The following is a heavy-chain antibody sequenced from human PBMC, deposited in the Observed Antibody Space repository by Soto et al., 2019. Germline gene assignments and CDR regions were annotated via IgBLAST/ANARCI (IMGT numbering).Heavy chain of an antibody. CDR2: INPNSGGT. CDR1: GYTFTGYY. Sequence: QVQLVQSGAEVKKPGASVKVSCKASGYTFTGYYMHWVRQAPGQRLEWMGWINPNSGGTNYAQKFQGWVTMTRDTSISTADMELSRLRSDDTAVYYCARDSRLWFGELTPYYYYYGMDVWGQGTTVTVSS. CDR3: ARDSRLWFGELTPYYYYYGMDV. J-gene: IGHJ6*02. D-gene: IGHD3-10*01. V-gene: IGHV1-2*04.